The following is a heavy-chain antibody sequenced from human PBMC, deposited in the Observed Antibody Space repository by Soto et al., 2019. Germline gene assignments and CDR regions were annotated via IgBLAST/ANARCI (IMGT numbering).Heavy chain of an antibody. J-gene: IGHJ4*02. CDR1: GGSISSGDYY. V-gene: IGHV4-30-4*01. CDR3: ARVVPLQYYFDY. D-gene: IGHD4-4*01. Sequence: QVQLQESGPGLVKPSQTLSLTCTVSGGSISSGDYYWSWLRQPPGKGLEWIGYIYYSGSTYYNPSLKNRVTISADTSKNQFSLKLSSVTAADTAVYYCARVVPLQYYFDYWGQGTLVTVSS. CDR2: IYYSGST.